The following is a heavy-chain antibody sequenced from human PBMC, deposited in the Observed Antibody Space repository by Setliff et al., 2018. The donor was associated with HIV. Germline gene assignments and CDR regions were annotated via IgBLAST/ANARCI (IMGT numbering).Heavy chain of an antibody. V-gene: IGHV4-59*01. CDR2: VYHSGTT. D-gene: IGHD3-22*01. CDR3: ARFNALLGSSTYYDY. CDR1: GGSISSDY. J-gene: IGHJ4*02. Sequence: SETLSLTCTVSGGSISSDYWSWIRQPPGKGLEWIGYVYHSGTTKFNPSLKSRAAISVDSSNNQFSLKMTSVTAADTAVYFCARFNALLGSSTYYDYWGPGLLVTVSS.